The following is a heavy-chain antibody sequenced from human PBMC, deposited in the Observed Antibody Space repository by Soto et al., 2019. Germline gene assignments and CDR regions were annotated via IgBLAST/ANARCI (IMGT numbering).Heavy chain of an antibody. D-gene: IGHD3-10*01. Sequence: GASVKVSCKASGYTFTNYGISWVRQAPGQGLEWMGWISAYNGNTNYAQKLQGRVTMTTDTSTSTAYMELRSLRSDDTAVYYCARVRTTMVRRDFDYWGQGTLVTVSS. V-gene: IGHV1-18*01. CDR1: GYTFTNYG. CDR3: ARVRTTMVRRDFDY. CDR2: ISAYNGNT. J-gene: IGHJ4*02.